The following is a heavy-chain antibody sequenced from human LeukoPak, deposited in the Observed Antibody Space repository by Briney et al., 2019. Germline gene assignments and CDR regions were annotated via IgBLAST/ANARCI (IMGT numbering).Heavy chain of an antibody. CDR2: IKSKSDGGTS. D-gene: IGHD5-18*01. CDR1: GFTFNNAW. Sequence: GVSLRLSCAASGFTFNNAWMSWVRQAPGKGLEWVGRIKSKSDGGTSDYAAPVKGRFTISRDDSKNMVFLQMNSLKIADTALYFCATEADTAMALPKNWGQGTLVTVSS. V-gene: IGHV3-15*01. CDR3: ATEADTAMALPKN. J-gene: IGHJ4*02.